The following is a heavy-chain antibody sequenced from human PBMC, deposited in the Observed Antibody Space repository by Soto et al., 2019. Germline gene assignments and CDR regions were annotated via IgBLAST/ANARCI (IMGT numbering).Heavy chain of an antibody. D-gene: IGHD3-16*02. CDR3: ASCSMITFGGVIVDDAFDM. Sequence: EVQLVESGGGLIQPGGSLRLSCAASGFTVSSNYMSWVRQTPGKGLEWVSIIYSGGSSYYADSVKGRFTISRDNSKNTLYLQINSRRAEDTAVYYCASCSMITFGGVIVDDAFDMWGQGTMVSVSS. V-gene: IGHV3-53*01. CDR2: IYSGGSS. CDR1: GFTVSSNY. J-gene: IGHJ3*02.